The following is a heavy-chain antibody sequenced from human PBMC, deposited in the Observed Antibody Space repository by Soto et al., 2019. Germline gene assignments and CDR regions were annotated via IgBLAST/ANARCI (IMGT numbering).Heavy chain of an antibody. D-gene: IGHD6-13*01. V-gene: IGHV4-61*08. CDR3: ARRYSSAFDI. CDR1: GGSISSGGYS. CDR2: IYYSGST. Sequence: ETLSLTCAVSGGSISSGGYSWSWIRQPPGKGLEWIGYIYYSGSTNYNPSLKSRVTISVDTSKNQFSLKLSSVTAADTAVYYCARRYSSAFDIWGQGTMVTVSS. J-gene: IGHJ3*02.